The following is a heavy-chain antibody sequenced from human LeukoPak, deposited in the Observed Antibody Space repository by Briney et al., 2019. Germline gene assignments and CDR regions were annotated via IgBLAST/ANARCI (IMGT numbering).Heavy chain of an antibody. CDR3: ARDHYSGSYFDY. Sequence: SETLSLTCTVSGGSISSHYWSWIRQPPGKGLEWIGYIYYSGSTNYNPSLKSRVTISVDTSKNQFSLKLSSVTAADTAVYYCARDHYSGSYFDYWGQGTLVTVSS. D-gene: IGHD1-26*01. CDR1: GGSISSHY. V-gene: IGHV4-59*11. J-gene: IGHJ4*02. CDR2: IYYSGST.